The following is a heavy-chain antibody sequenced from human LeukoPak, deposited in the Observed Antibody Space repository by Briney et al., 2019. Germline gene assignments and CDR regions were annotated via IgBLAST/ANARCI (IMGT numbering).Heavy chain of an antibody. J-gene: IGHJ3*02. CDR3: ASLSFIVVVPAAIGDDAFDI. CDR1: GYTLTELS. CDR2: FDPEDGET. D-gene: IGHD2-2*01. Sequence: ASVKVFCKVSGYTLTELSMHWVRQAPGKGLEWMGGFDPEDGETIYAQKFQGRVTMTEDTSTDTAYMELSSLRSEDTAVYYCASLSFIVVVPAAIGDDAFDIWGQGTMVTVSS. V-gene: IGHV1-24*01.